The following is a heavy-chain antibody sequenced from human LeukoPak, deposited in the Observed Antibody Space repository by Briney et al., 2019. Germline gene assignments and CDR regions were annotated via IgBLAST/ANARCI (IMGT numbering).Heavy chain of an antibody. J-gene: IGHJ4*02. CDR1: GGTFSSYA. D-gene: IGHD2-21*02. V-gene: IGHV1-69*04. Sequence: SVKVSCKASGGTFSSYAISWVRQAPGQGLEWMGRIIPILGIANYAQKFQGRVTITADKSTSTAYMELSSLRSEDTAVYYCARDRGWLMTAAEYWGQGTLVTVSS. CDR2: IIPILGIA. CDR3: ARDRGWLMTAAEY.